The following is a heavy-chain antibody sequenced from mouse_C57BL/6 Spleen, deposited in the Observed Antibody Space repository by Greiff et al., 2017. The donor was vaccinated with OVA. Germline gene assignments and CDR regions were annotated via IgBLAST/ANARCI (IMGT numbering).Heavy chain of an antibody. D-gene: IGHD4-1*02. CDR2: IDPSDSET. J-gene: IGHJ3*01. Sequence: VQLQQPGAELVRPGSSVKLSCKASGYTFTSYWMHWVKQRPIQGLEWIGNIDPSDSETHYNQKFKDKATLTVDKSSSTSYKQLSSLTSEDSAVYYCARSNWGEFAYWGKGTLVTVSA. V-gene: IGHV1-52*01. CDR1: GYTFTSYW. CDR3: ARSNWGEFAY.